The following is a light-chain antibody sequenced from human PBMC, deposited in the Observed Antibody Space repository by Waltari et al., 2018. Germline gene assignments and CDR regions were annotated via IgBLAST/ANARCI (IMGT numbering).Light chain of an antibody. CDR3: SSYASSGTLV. Sequence: QSALTQPASVSGSPGQSITISCTGTSSDVGGYIFASWYQVHPGKVPKLIIYEVNRRPSGVSNRCSGSKSGNTASLTISGLQAEDEADFYCSSYASSGTLVFGSGTKVTVL. J-gene: IGLJ1*01. V-gene: IGLV2-14*01. CDR2: EVN. CDR1: SSDVGGYIF.